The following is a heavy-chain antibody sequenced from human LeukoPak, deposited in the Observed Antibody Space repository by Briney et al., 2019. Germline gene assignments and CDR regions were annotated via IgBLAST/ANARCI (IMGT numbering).Heavy chain of an antibody. D-gene: IGHD2-2*02. CDR2: IYSDGST. CDR1: GITVSTNY. J-gene: IGHJ4*02. CDR3: ARGGSDPYCSSTSSYNHYFDY. V-gene: IGHV3-66*01. Sequence: GGSLRLSCAASGITVSTNYMSWVRQAPGKGLEWVSVIYSDGSTYYADSVKGRFTISRDNSKNTLYLQMNSLRAKDTAVYYCARGGSDPYCSSTSSYNHYFDYWGQGTLVTVSS.